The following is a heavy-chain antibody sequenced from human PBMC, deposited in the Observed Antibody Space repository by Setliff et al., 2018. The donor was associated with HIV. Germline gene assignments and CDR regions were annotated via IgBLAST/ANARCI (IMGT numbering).Heavy chain of an antibody. Sequence: PSETLSLTCIVSGGSINSTSYYWGWIRQPPGQGLEWIGSIYYSGDTFYNTSLKTRITISVDTSKNRLSLKVSSLNAADTAVYYCARDPYYDYRGLAVYYFDYWGQGALVTVSS. CDR3: ARDPYYDYRGLAVYYFDY. J-gene: IGHJ4*02. V-gene: IGHV4-39*07. D-gene: IGHD3-22*01. CDR1: GGSINSTSYY. CDR2: IYYSGDT.